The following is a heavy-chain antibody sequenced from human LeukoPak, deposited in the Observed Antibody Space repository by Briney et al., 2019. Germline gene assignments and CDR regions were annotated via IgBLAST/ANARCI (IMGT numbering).Heavy chain of an antibody. CDR1: GFTFSNYG. V-gene: IGHV3-33*08. CDR2: IWYDGSNK. Sequence: GRSLRLSCEASGFTFSNYGMHWVRQAPGKGLEWVTIIWYDGSNKYYADSVKGRFTISRDNSKNTLFLQMNSLRAEDTAVYYCARDKLTGNAFDIWGQGTMVTVSS. D-gene: IGHD3-10*01. CDR3: ARDKLTGNAFDI. J-gene: IGHJ3*02.